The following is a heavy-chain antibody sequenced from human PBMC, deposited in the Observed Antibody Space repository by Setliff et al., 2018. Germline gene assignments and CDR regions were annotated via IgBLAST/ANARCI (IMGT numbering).Heavy chain of an antibody. CDR2: INHSGST. CDR3: ARVPHIWFGDLVTFDDAFDV. D-gene: IGHD3-10*01. Sequence: SETRLTCTVYGGSFSDHFWSWIRQPPGKGLEWIGEINHSGSTNYNPSLKSRVTISVDASKNQFSLKLTSVTAADTAVYFCARVPHIWFGDLVTFDDAFDVWGQGTMVTVSS. V-gene: IGHV4-34*01. J-gene: IGHJ3*01. CDR1: GGSFSDHF.